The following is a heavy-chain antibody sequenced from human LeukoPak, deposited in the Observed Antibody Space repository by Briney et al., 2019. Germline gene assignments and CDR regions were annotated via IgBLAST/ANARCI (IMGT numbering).Heavy chain of an antibody. CDR1: GFPLSKYW. CDR2: ISSSSSYI. V-gene: IGHV3-21*01. CDR3: ARDPLPGIAAAVPMAFDI. D-gene: IGHD6-13*01. J-gene: IGHJ3*02. Sequence: GGSLRLSCAASGFPLSKYWMSWVRQAPGKGLEWVSSISSSSSYIYYADSVKGRFTISRDNAKNSLYLQMNSLRAEDTAVYYCARDPLPGIAAAVPMAFDIWGQGTMVTVSS.